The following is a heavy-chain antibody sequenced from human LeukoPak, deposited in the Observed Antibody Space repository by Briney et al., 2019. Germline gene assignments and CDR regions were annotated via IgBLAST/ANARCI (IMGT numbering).Heavy chain of an antibody. V-gene: IGHV3-30-3*01. J-gene: IGHJ3*02. Sequence: GGSLRLSCAASGFTFNSYAMHWVRQAPGRGLEWMAVISYDGSNKYYADSVKGRFTISRDNSKNTLYLQMNSLRADDTAVYYCLTVVETTIAAFDIWGQGTMVTVSS. CDR3: LTVVETTIAAFDI. CDR2: ISYDGSNK. CDR1: GFTFNSYA. D-gene: IGHD1-26*01.